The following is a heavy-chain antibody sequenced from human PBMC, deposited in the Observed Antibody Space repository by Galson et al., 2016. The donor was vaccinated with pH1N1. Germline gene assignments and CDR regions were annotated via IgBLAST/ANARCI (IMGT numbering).Heavy chain of an antibody. V-gene: IGHV3-7*01. CDR2: INEDGSKK. CDR1: GFTFNMHW. J-gene: IGHJ4*02. CDR3: GRAIASPLSL. D-gene: IGHD2-21*01. Sequence: SLRLSCAASGFTFNMHWMHWVRQAPGKGLEWVANINEDGSKKYYVDSVKGRFTISRDNAKNSLSLQMNSLTAEDTAVYFCGRAIASPLSLWGQGILVTVSS.